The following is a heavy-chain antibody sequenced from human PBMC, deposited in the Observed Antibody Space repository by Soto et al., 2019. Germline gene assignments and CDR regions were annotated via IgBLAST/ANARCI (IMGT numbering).Heavy chain of an antibody. CDR3: ARDRGPPRYLYYGMDV. D-gene: IGHD3-10*01. CDR1: GFTFSTYW. J-gene: IGHJ6*02. V-gene: IGHV3-7*01. CDR2: IKQDGSGK. Sequence: GGSLRLSCAASGFTFSTYWMSWVRQAPGKGLEWVGNIKQDGSGKNYVDSVKGRFTISRDNANHSLYLQMNSLRAEDTAVYYCARDRGPPRYLYYGMDVWGQGTTVTVSS.